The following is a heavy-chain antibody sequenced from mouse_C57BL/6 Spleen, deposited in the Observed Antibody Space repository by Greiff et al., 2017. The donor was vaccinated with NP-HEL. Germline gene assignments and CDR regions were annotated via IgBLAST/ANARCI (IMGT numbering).Heavy chain of an antibody. CDR3: ARSSGTEYYFDY. CDR2: INPSSGYT. D-gene: IGHD4-1*01. J-gene: IGHJ2*01. V-gene: IGHV1-4*01. CDR1: GYTFTSYT. Sequence: QVQLKESGAELARPGASVKMSCKASGYTFTSYTMHWVKQRPGQGLEWIGYINPSSGYTKYNQKFKDKATLTADKSSSTAYMQLSSLTSEDSAVYYCARSSGTEYYFDYWGQGTTLTVSS.